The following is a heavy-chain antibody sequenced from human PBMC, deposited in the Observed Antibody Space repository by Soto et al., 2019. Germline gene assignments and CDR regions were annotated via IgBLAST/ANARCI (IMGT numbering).Heavy chain of an antibody. CDR3: ARVVRSSGNWFDP. D-gene: IGHD6-13*01. CDR2: IYYSGST. V-gene: IGHV4-59*01. Sequence: SETLSLTCTVSGGSICSYYWSWIRQPPGKGLEWIGYIYYSGSTNYNPSLKSRVTISVDTSKNQFSLKLSSVTAADTAVYYCARVVRSSGNWFDPWGQGTLVTVSS. CDR1: GGSICSYY. J-gene: IGHJ5*02.